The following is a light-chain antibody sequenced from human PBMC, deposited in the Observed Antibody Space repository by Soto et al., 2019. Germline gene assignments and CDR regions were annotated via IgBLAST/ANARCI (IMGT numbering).Light chain of an antibody. Sequence: EIVLTQSPGTLSLSPGERATLSCRASQNVCSTHFAWYQRKPGQAPRLLIYGASSRATGIPARFSGSGSGTDFTLTISSLEPEDFAVYYCQQRSNWPITFGQGTRLEI. J-gene: IGKJ5*01. CDR3: QQRSNWPIT. CDR2: GAS. CDR1: QNVCSTH. V-gene: IGKV3D-20*02.